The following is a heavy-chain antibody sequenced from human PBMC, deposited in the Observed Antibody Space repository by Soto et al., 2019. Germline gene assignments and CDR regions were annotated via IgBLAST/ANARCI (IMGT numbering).Heavy chain of an antibody. CDR3: ARSSGYGPGGY. V-gene: IGHV4-38-2*01. J-gene: IGHJ4*02. Sequence: PSETLSLTCAVSGYPISSGYYWGWIRQPPGKGLEWIGIIHHSGSTYYNPSLRSRITISVDTSKNQFSLKMPSVTAADTAVYYCARSSGYGPGGYWGQGTLVTVSS. CDR1: GYPISSGYY. D-gene: IGHD5-12*01. CDR2: IHHSGST.